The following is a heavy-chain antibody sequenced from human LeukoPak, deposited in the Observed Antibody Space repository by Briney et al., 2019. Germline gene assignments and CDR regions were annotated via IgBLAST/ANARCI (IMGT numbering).Heavy chain of an antibody. CDR2: INSDGSRT. V-gene: IGHV3-74*01. Sequence: GGSLRLSCAASGFTFSSYWMHWVRQAPGKGLVWVSRINSDGSRTSYADSVKGRFTISRDNAKNTLYLQMNSLRAEDTAVYYCARAALRWQNRRQYYFDYWGQGTLVTVSS. CDR3: ARAALRWQNRRQYYFDY. J-gene: IGHJ4*02. CDR1: GFTFSSYW. D-gene: IGHD4-23*01.